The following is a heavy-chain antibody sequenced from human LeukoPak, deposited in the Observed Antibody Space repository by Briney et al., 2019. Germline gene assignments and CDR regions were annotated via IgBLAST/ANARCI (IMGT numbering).Heavy chain of an antibody. CDR1: GFAFSSYA. D-gene: IGHD6-19*01. V-gene: IGHV3-23*01. CDR2: ISGSGGST. J-gene: IGHJ4*02. Sequence: GASLRLSCAASGFAFSSYAMSWVRQAPGEGLEWVSAISGSGGSTYYADSVKGRFTISRDNSKNTLYLQMNSLRAEDTAVYYCASGHEGIAVAGTLDYWGQGTLVTVSS. CDR3: ASGHEGIAVAGTLDY.